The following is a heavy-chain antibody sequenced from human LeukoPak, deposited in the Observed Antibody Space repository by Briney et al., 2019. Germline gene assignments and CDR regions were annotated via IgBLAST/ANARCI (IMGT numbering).Heavy chain of an antibody. CDR2: ISAYNGST. CDR1: GYTFTSYG. V-gene: IGHV1-18*01. D-gene: IGHD3-22*01. Sequence: ASVKVSCKASGYTFTSYGISWVRQAPGQRPERVGWISAYNGSTNYAQKLQGRVTMTTDTSTSTAYMELRSLRSDDTAVYYCARISYYYDSSGYDYWGQGTLVTVSS. J-gene: IGHJ4*02. CDR3: ARISYYYDSSGYDY.